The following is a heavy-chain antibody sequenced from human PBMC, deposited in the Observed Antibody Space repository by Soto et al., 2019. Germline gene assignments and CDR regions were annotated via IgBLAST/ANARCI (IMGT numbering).Heavy chain of an antibody. Sequence: QVQLVQSGAEVKKPGASVKVSCKASGYTFTSYAISWVRQAPGQGLEWMGWISAYNGNTNYAQKLQGGVTLTTDTSTTTAYMELRSRTSDDTAVYYWAGAARVVAATLGYGAFDYWGQGTLVTVSS. CDR3: AGAARVVAATLGYGAFDY. J-gene: IGHJ4*02. CDR2: ISAYNGNT. V-gene: IGHV1-18*01. CDR1: GYTFTSYA. D-gene: IGHD2-15*01.